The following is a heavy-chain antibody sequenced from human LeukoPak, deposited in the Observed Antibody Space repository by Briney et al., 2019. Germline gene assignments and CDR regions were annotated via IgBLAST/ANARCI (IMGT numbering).Heavy chain of an antibody. CDR2: IYPDDSDT. Sequence: GESLKISCKASGYSFTRYWIGWVRQMPGKGLEWMGIIYPDDSDTRYSPSFQGQVTISADKSISTAYLQWSSLKASDSAMYYCARPGPRVAPLRLLWFGPIDPWGQGTLVTVSS. CDR1: GYSFTRYW. CDR3: ARPGPRVAPLRLLWFGPIDP. D-gene: IGHD3-10*01. V-gene: IGHV5-51*01. J-gene: IGHJ5*02.